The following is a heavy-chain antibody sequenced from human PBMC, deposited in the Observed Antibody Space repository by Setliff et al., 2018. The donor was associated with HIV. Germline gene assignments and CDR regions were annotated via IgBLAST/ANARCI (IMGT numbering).Heavy chain of an antibody. D-gene: IGHD3-3*01. V-gene: IGHV3-23*01. CDR1: RFTFSTYA. J-gene: IGHJ4*02. Sequence: GGSLRLSCAASRFTFSTYAMTWVRQAPGKGLEWVSGISGGGGSTYYADSVKGRFTISRDSSKNALYLKFYRPRPDDTAVYYCARARTVDFWSDSLAHWGQGTLVTVSS. CDR2: ISGGGGST. CDR3: ARARTVDFWSDSLAH.